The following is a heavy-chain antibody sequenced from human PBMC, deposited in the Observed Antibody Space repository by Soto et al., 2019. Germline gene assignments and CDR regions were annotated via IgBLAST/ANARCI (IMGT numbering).Heavy chain of an antibody. J-gene: IGHJ3*02. Sequence: EVQLVESGGDLVQPGRSLRLSCAASGFTFDDYPMHWVRQAPGKGLEWVSGISWNSGILGYADSVRGRFSISRDNAKKSLYLQMNGLRPEDTALYFCVKDGLTTILGQVYEGVVIWGRGTMVTVSS. CDR2: ISWNSGIL. D-gene: IGHD3-3*01. CDR3: VKDGLTTILGQVYEGVVI. CDR1: GFTFDDYP. V-gene: IGHV3-9*01.